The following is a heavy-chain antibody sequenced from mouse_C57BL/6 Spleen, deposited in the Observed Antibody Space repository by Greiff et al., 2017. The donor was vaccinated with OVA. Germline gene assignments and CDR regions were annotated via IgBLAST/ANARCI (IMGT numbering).Heavy chain of an antibody. D-gene: IGHD1-1*01. CDR3: ARGGLRVVAYYFDY. CDR1: GYTFTSYW. Sequence: QVHVKQPGTELVKPGASVKLSCKASGYTFTSYWMHWVKQRPGQGLEWIGNINPSNGGTNYNEKFKSKATLTVDKSSSTAYMQLTSLTSEDSAVYYCARGGLRVVAYYFDYWGQGTTLTVSS. CDR2: INPSNGGT. V-gene: IGHV1-53*01. J-gene: IGHJ2*01.